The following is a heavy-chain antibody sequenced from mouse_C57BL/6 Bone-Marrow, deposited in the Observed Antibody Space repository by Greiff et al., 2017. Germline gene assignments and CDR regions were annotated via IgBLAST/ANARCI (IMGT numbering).Heavy chain of an antibody. CDR2: ISGGGGNT. CDR3: ARRWGYYKAMDY. D-gene: IGHD2-3*01. V-gene: IGHV5-9*01. Sequence: EVQVVGSGGGLVKPGGSLKLSCAASGFTFSSYTMSWVRQTPEKRLEWVATISGGGGNTYYPDSVKGRFTISRDNAKNTLYLQMSSLRSEDTALYYCARRWGYYKAMDYWGQGTSVTVSS. CDR1: GFTFSSYT. J-gene: IGHJ4*01.